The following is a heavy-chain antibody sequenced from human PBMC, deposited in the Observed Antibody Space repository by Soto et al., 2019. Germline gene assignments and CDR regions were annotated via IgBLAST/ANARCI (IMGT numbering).Heavy chain of an antibody. CDR3: ARVLEQQLVRYYFDY. Sequence: SVKVSCKASGFTFTSSAVQWVRQARGQRLEWIGWIVVGSGSTSYAQKFQGRVTMTRDTSTSTVYMELSSLRSEDTAVYYCARVLEQQLVRYYFDYWGQGTLVTVSS. D-gene: IGHD6-13*01. J-gene: IGHJ4*02. V-gene: IGHV1-58*01. CDR1: GFTFTSSA. CDR2: IVVGSGST.